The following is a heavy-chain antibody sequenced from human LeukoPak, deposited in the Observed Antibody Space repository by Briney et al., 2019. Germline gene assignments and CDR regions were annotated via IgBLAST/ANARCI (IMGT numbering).Heavy chain of an antibody. CDR3: TRDGRVGAAHDAFDI. V-gene: IGHV3-49*04. CDR1: GFTFGDYA. J-gene: IGHJ3*02. Sequence: QPGRSLRLSCTASGFTFGDYAMSWVRQAPGKGLGWVGFIRSKAYGGTTEYAASVKGRFTISRDDSKSIAYLQMNSLKTEDTAVYYCTRDGRVGAAHDAFDIWGQGTMVTVSS. CDR2: IRSKAYGGTT. D-gene: IGHD2-15*01.